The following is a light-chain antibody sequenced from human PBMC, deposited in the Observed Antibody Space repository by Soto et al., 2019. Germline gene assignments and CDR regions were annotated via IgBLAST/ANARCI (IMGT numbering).Light chain of an antibody. CDR3: LTWGTGWV. CDR2: LNSDGTH. Sequence: QAVVTQSPSASASLGASVKVTCTLSSGHINYAIAWLQQQPEEGPRYLMQLNSDGTHTKGGGIPDRFSGSSSGAERYLTISSLQSEDEADYYCLTWGTGWVLGGGTQLTVL. V-gene: IGLV4-69*01. J-gene: IGLJ3*02. CDR1: SGHINYA.